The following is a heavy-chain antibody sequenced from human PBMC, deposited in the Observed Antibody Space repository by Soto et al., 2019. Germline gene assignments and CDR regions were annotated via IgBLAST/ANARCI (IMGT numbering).Heavy chain of an antibody. Sequence: LRLSCAASGFTFSSYSMNWVRQAPGKGLEWVSSISSSSYIYYADSVKGRFTISRDNAKNSLYLQMNSLRAEDTAVYYCARVLLPYDSSGYHYWGQGTLVTVSS. CDR1: GFTFSSYS. CDR3: ARVLLPYDSSGYHY. D-gene: IGHD3-22*01. CDR2: ISSSSYI. J-gene: IGHJ4*02. V-gene: IGHV3-21*01.